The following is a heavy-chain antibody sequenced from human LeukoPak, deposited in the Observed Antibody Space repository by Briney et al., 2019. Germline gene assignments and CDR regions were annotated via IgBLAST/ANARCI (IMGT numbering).Heavy chain of an antibody. D-gene: IGHD3-22*01. Sequence: PSETLSLTCVVPGYSISSGYFWGWIRQPPGNALEWIGSIYHRGTTYYNPSLKSRVTISLDTSKNQFSLNLSSVAAADTAVYYCARAGSGYPDYWGQGTLVTVSS. CDR2: IYHRGTT. V-gene: IGHV4-38-2*01. CDR1: GYSISSGYF. J-gene: IGHJ4*02. CDR3: ARAGSGYPDY.